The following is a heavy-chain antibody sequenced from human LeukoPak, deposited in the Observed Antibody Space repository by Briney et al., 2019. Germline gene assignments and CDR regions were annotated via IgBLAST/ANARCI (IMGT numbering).Heavy chain of an antibody. J-gene: IGHJ6*04. V-gene: IGHV3-48*03. CDR2: ISSIGGAI. CDR3: AELGITMIGGV. Sequence: GGSLRLSCAPPGFTFSRYEMNSVREAPGKRLEWVSHISSIGGAIYYADSVKGRFTISRDNAKNSLYLQMNSLRAEDTAVYYCAELGITMIGGVWGKGTTVTISS. D-gene: IGHD3-10*02. CDR1: GFTFSRYE.